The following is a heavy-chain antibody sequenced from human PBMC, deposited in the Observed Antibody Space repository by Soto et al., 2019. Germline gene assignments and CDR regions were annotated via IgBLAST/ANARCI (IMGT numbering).Heavy chain of an antibody. J-gene: IGHJ4*02. CDR3: ARERGYQVGSREGLDN. Sequence: QVQLVQSGAEVKKPGASVKVSCKASGYTFINYYMHWVRQAPGQGLEWMGIINPSLGTTTYAQKYQGRVTMNRDTSTNTVYMELSSLRSQDTAVYYCARERGYQVGSREGLDNWGQGTLVTVSS. CDR1: GYTFINYY. CDR2: INPSLGTT. V-gene: IGHV1-46*01. D-gene: IGHD2-15*01.